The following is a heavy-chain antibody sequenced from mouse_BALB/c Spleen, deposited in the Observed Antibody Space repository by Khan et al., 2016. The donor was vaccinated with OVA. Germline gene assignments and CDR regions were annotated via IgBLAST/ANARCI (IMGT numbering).Heavy chain of an antibody. J-gene: IGHJ4*01. CDR2: IYPGDGST. CDR1: GYTFTSYD. CDR3: ARGYRDSMDY. V-gene: IGHV1S56*01. Sequence: QVQLQQSGPELEKPGALVKISCKASGYTFTSYDINWVKQRPGQGLEWIGWIYPGDGSTKYNEKFKGKATLTADKSSSTAYMQLSSLTSENSAVYFCARGYRDSMDYWGQGTSVTVSS. D-gene: IGHD3-1*01.